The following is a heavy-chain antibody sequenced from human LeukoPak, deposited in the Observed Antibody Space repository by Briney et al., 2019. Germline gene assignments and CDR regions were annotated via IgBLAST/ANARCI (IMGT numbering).Heavy chain of an antibody. CDR1: GYTFTGYY. D-gene: IGHD2-15*01. CDR3: ARDLLIKPRTEFDY. CDR2: INPNSGGT. J-gene: IGHJ4*02. V-gene: IGHV1-2*02. Sequence: ASVKVSCKASGYTFTGYYMHWVRQAPGQGLEWRGGINPNSGGTNYAQKFQGRVTMTRETSISTAYMELSRLRSDDTAVYYCARDLLIKPRTEFDYWGQGNLVTVSS.